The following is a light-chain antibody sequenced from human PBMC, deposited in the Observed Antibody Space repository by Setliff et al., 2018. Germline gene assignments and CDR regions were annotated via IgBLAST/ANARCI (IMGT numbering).Light chain of an antibody. CDR2: GVS. CDR3: ISYLYSQTLYV. Sequence: QSALTQPASVSGSPGQSITISCTGPSSDIGGYNYVSWYQQYPGKAPQLIIYGVSKRPSGVSDRFSGSKSGNTASLTISGLQAEDEATYYCISYLYSQTLYVFGTGTKVTVL. V-gene: IGLV2-14*03. J-gene: IGLJ1*01. CDR1: SSDIGGYNY.